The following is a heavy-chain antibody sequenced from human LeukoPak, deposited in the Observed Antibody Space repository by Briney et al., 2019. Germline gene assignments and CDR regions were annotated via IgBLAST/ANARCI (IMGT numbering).Heavy chain of an antibody. CDR2: ISSSSSYT. CDR3: ARMDIVVVGQGYFDY. Sequence: PGGSLRLSCAASGFTFSDYYMSWIRQAPGKGLEWVSYISSSSSYTNYADSVKGRFTISRDNAKNSLYLQMNSLRAGDTAVYYCARMDIVVVGQGYFDYWGQGTLVTVSS. V-gene: IGHV3-11*03. CDR1: GFTFSDYY. J-gene: IGHJ4*02. D-gene: IGHD3-22*01.